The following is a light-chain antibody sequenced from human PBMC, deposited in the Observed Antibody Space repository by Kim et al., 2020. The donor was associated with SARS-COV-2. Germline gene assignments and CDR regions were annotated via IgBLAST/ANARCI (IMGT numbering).Light chain of an antibody. CDR3: QQASTYPLT. J-gene: IGKJ4*01. V-gene: IGKV1-9*01. CDR1: QGTSSS. CDR2: AAS. Sequence: DIQLTQSPSFLSASVGDRVAITCRASQGTSSSLAWYQQKPGEAPKLLVYAASTLQGGVSSRFSGSGSGTDFTLTISSLQPEDFATYYCQQASTYPLTFGGGTKVDIK.